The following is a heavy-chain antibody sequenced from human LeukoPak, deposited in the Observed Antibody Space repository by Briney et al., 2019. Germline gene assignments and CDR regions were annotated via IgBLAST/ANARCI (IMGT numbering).Heavy chain of an antibody. D-gene: IGHD3-3*01. J-gene: IGHJ4*02. CDR3: AGFHVDGSGYSTFAY. V-gene: IGHV3-7*05. CDR2: IKQDGSEK. CDR1: GFSFSSFW. Sequence: GGSLRLSCAASGFSFSSFWMSWVRQAPGKGLEWVANIKQDGSEKYYVDSVKGRLTISRDNAKNLLYLQMNSLRAEDTAVYYCAGFHVDGSGYSTFAYWGQGTLVTVSS.